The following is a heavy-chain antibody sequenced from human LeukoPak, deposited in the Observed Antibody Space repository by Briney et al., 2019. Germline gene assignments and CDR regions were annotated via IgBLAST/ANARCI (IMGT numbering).Heavy chain of an antibody. CDR3: AIFSDYVWGSYRHTDAFDI. CDR2: INPNSGGT. V-gene: IGHV1-2*06. D-gene: IGHD3-16*02. CDR1: GYTFTGYY. J-gene: IGHJ3*02. Sequence: ASVKVSCKASGYTFTGYYMHWVRQAPGQGLEWMGRINPNSGGTNYAQKFQGRVTMTRDTSISTAYMELSRLRSDDTAVYYCAIFSDYVWGSYRHTDAFDIWGQGTMVTVSS.